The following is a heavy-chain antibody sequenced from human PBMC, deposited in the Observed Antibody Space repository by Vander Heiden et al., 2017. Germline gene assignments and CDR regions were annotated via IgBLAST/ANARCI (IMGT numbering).Heavy chain of an antibody. D-gene: IGHD5-18*01. CDR1: GFTFSSYT. CDR2: ISSSSSYI. CDR3: ARAHVDTAMPGYRAVIDY. J-gene: IGHJ4*02. Sequence: EVQLVESGGGLVKPGGSLRLSGAASGFTFSSYTMNWVRQAPGKGLEWFSSISSSSSYIYYADSVKGRFTISRDNAKNSLYLQMNSLRAEDTAVYYCARAHVDTAMPGYRAVIDYWGQGTLVTVSS. V-gene: IGHV3-21*01.